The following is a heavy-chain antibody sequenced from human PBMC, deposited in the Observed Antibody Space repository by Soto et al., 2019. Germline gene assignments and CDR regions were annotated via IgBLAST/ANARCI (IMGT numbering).Heavy chain of an antibody. CDR3: ARALLVPADHYYYGMDV. D-gene: IGHD2-2*01. J-gene: IGHJ6*02. CDR1: GGSISSGGDY. V-gene: IGHV4-31*03. Sequence: SRTLSGTGTVSGGSISSGGDYWSLVRQHPLKGLEWIGYIYYSGSTYYNPSLKSRLTISVDTSKNHFSLELASVTAADTAVFYCARALLVPADHYYYGMDVWGQGTTVTVSS. CDR2: IYYSGST.